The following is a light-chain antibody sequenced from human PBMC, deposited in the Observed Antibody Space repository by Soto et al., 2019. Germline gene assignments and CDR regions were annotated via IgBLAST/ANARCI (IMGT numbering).Light chain of an antibody. J-gene: IGKJ2*01. Sequence: EIVMTQSPATLSVSPGERATLSCRASQSVGTTLAWYQQKPGQAPRLLIYGASTRATGTPARFSGSGSGTEFTLTLSSLQSEDFAVYYCQQYNNWPLYTFGQGTKVDIK. CDR2: GAS. CDR3: QQYNNWPLYT. V-gene: IGKV3-15*01. CDR1: QSVGTT.